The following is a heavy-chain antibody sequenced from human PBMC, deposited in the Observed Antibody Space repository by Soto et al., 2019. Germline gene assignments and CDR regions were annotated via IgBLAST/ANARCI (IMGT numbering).Heavy chain of an antibody. V-gene: IGHV4-31*03. CDR3: ARGSLSSSSFLTYFDY. D-gene: IGHD6-6*01. CDR2: IYYSGST. J-gene: IGHJ4*02. Sequence: SETPSLTCTVSGGSISSGGYYWSWIRQHPGKGLEWIGYIYYSGSTYYNPSLKSRVTISVDTSKNQFSLKLSSVTAADTAVYYCARGSLSSSSFLTYFDYWGQGTLVTVSS. CDR1: GGSISSGGYY.